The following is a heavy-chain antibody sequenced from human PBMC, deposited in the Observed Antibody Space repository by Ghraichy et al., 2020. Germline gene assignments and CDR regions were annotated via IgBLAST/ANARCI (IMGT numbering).Heavy chain of an antibody. J-gene: IGHJ4*02. CDR1: GFTFSSYS. CDR3: ARDRDSSGWYSDLDY. D-gene: IGHD6-19*01. V-gene: IGHV3-30*04. CDR2: ISYDGGEK. Sequence: LSLTCAASGFTFSSYSMHWVRQPPGKRLEWVAVISYDGGEKYYADSVQGRFTISRDSSNNTLYLQMNSLRAEDTAVYFCARDRDSSGWYSDLDYWGQGTLVTVAS.